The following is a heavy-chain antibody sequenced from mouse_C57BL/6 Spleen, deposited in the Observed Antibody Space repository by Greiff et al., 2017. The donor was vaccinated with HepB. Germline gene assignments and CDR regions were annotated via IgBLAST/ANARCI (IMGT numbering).Heavy chain of an antibody. CDR2: ISSGSSTI. J-gene: IGHJ4*01. D-gene: IGHD1-1*01. Sequence: DVMLVESGGGLVKPGGSLKLSCAASGFTFSDYGMHWVRQAPEKGLEWVAYISSGSSTIYYADTVKGRFTISRDNAKNTLFLQMTSLRSEDTAMYYCARPYYYGSSFYYAMDYWGQGTSVTVSS. CDR3: ARPYYYGSSFYYAMDY. CDR1: GFTFSDYG. V-gene: IGHV5-17*01.